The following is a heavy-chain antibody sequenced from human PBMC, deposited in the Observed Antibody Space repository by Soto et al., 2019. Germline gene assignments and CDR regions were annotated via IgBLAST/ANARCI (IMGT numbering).Heavy chain of an antibody. D-gene: IGHD3-3*01. Sequence: QVQLVQSGAEVKKPGASVKVSCKASGYTFTSYGISWVRQAPGQGLEWMGWISAYNGNTNYAQKLQGRVTMTTDTSTSTADMELRSLRSDDTAVYYCAREPTDTYYDFWSGYYPPDYWGQGTLVTVSS. CDR2: ISAYNGNT. V-gene: IGHV1-18*01. J-gene: IGHJ4*02. CDR1: GYTFTSYG. CDR3: AREPTDTYYDFWSGYYPPDY.